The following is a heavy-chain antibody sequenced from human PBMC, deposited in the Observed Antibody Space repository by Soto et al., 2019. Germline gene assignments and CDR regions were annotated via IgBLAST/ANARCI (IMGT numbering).Heavy chain of an antibody. CDR3: ALEDLYGDYTPFDY. J-gene: IGHJ4*02. CDR2: ISSSSSTI. Sequence: PGGSLRLSCAASGFTFSSYSMNWVRQAPGKGLEWVSYISSSSSTIYYADSVKGRFTISRDNAKNSLYLQMNSLRDEDTAVYYCALEDLYGDYTPFDYWGQGTLVTVSS. D-gene: IGHD4-17*01. CDR1: GFTFSSYS. V-gene: IGHV3-48*02.